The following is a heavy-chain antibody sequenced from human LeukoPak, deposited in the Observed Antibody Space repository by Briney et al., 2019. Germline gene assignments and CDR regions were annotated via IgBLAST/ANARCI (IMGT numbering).Heavy chain of an antibody. CDR2: AHTSGST. V-gene: IGHV4-4*07. CDR3: AREGFGYWSAP. D-gene: IGHD5-18*01. J-gene: IGHJ5*02. Sequence: SETLSLTCTVSGGSISDYFWNWIRQPAGKGLEWIGRAHTSGSTNYNPSLKSRVTMSVDTSKNQFSLKLTSIIAADTAVYYCAREGFGYWSAPGGQETLVTVPS. CDR1: GGSISDYF.